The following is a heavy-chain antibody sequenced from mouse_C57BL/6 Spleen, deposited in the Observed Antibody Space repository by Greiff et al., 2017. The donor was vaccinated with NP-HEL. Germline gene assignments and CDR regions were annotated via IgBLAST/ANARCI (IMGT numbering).Heavy chain of an antibody. CDR1: GFSLTSYG. Sequence: QVHVKQSGPGLVQPSQSLSITCTVSGFSLTSYGVHWVRQPPGKGLEWLGVIWSGGSTDYNAAFISRLSISKDNSKSQVFFKMNSLQADDTAIYYCAKIYYGNLYYAMDYWGQGTSVTVSS. CDR2: IWSGGST. J-gene: IGHJ4*01. V-gene: IGHV2-4*01. D-gene: IGHD2-1*01. CDR3: AKIYYGNLYYAMDY.